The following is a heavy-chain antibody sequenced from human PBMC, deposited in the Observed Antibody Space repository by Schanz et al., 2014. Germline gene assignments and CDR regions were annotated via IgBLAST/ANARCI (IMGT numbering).Heavy chain of an antibody. V-gene: IGHV3-48*04. CDR3: ARDRRNADLDY. J-gene: IGHJ4*02. CDR1: GITFSSHS. CDR2: ITYNGGTT. D-gene: IGHD1-1*01. Sequence: VQLVESGGGVVQPGKSLRLSCAASGITFSSHSFNWVRQAPGKGLEWISYITYNGGTTYYADSVKGRFTISRDNSKNSLYLQMNSLRAEDTAVYYCARDRRNADLDYWGQGTLVTVSS.